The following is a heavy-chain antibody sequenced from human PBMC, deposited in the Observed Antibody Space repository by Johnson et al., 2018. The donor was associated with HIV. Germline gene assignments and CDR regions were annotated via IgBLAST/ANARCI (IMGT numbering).Heavy chain of an antibody. CDR1: GFTFSSYD. Sequence: QVQLVESGGGVVQPGRSLRLSCAASGFTFSSYDMHWVRQAPGKGLECVAVISFDGSNKYYADSVKGRFTISRDNSKKTLYLQMNSLRAEDTAVYYCASPNDSSGYVLGADAFDIWGQGTMVTVSS. V-gene: IGHV3-30*03. CDR3: ASPNDSSGYVLGADAFDI. CDR2: ISFDGSNK. D-gene: IGHD3-22*01. J-gene: IGHJ3*02.